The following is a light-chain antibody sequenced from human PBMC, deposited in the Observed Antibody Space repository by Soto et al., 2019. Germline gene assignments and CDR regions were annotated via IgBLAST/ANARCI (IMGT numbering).Light chain of an antibody. J-gene: IGLJ1*01. CDR1: SSDVGAYNY. CDR2: EVN. V-gene: IGLV2-14*01. CDR3: SSYASTSTPV. Sequence: QSALTQPASVSGSPGQSITISCTGTSSDVGAYNYVSWYQQHPGKAPKLMIYEVNYRPSGVSNRFSGSKSGITASLTISGLQAEDEADYYCSSYASTSTPVFGSGTKLTVL.